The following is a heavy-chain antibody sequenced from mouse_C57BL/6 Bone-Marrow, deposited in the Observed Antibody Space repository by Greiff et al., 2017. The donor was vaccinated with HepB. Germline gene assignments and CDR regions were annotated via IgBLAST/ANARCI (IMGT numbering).Heavy chain of an antibody. CDR3: ARDDYYGSSYAKDY. CDR2: INPGSGGT. Sequence: QVQLQQSGAELVRPGTSVKVSCKASGYAFTNYLIEWVKQRPGQGLEWIGVINPGSGGTNYNEKLKGKATLTADKSSSTAYMQLSSLTSEDSAVYFCARDDYYGSSYAKDYWGQGTSVTVSS. CDR1: GYAFTNYL. D-gene: IGHD1-1*01. J-gene: IGHJ4*01. V-gene: IGHV1-54*01.